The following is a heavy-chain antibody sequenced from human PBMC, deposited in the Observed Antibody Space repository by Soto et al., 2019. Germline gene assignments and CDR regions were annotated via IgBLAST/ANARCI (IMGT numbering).Heavy chain of an antibody. Sequence: SRTGEISGARVSRNIAACNCSKKSPSRGLEWLGRTYYRSKWYNDYAVSVKSRITINPDTSKNQFSLQLNSVTPEDTAVYYCARDHRSGFQGRGNCFDPSGEVTLLT. J-gene: IGHJ5*02. D-gene: IGHD6-19*01. V-gene: IGHV6-1*01. CDR1: GARVSRNIAA. CDR3: ARDHRSGFQGRGNCFDP. CDR2: TYYRSKWYN.